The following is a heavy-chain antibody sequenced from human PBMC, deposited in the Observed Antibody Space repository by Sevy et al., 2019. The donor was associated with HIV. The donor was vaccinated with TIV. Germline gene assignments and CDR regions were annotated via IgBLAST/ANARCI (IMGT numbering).Heavy chain of an antibody. V-gene: IGHV3-30*03. Sequence: GGSLRLSCAASGFTFSTYSMNWVRQAPGKGLEWLTLISYDGNNRYYADSVKGRFTISRDNSNNILYLQMTSLRVEDTALYFCARVAVEYCTNDCYHRFDHWGLGTLVTVSS. CDR3: ARVAVEYCTNDCYHRFDH. J-gene: IGHJ4*02. D-gene: IGHD2-8*01. CDR2: ISYDGNNR. CDR1: GFTFSTYS.